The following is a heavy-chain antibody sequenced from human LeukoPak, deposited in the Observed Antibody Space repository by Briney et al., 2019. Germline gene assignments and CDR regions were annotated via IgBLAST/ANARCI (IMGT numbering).Heavy chain of an antibody. J-gene: IGHJ4*02. D-gene: IGHD3-22*01. CDR1: GGSTSSYY. Sequence: PSETLSLTCTVSGGSTSSYYWSWIRQPPGKGLEWIGYIYYSGSTNYNPSLKSRVTISVDTSKNQFSLKLSSVTAADTAVYYCARVEDYYDSSVFDYWGQGTLVTVSS. CDR2: IYYSGST. CDR3: ARVEDYYDSSVFDY. V-gene: IGHV4-59*01.